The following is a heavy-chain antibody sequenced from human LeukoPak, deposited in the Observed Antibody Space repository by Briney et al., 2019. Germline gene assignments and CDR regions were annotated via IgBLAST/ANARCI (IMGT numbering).Heavy chain of an antibody. J-gene: IGHJ2*01. CDR2: IGTAVTADRT. V-gene: IGHV3-13*01. CDR1: GFTLSNHD. D-gene: IGHD6-13*01. CDR3: ARAAYSSTWYSRYFDL. Sequence: GGSLRLSCAAPGFTLSNHDMHWVRQATGKGLEWVSAIGTAVTADRTYYAASVKGRFTISRDNAKNSFYLQLNSLRVGDTAVYYCARAAYSSTWYSRYFDLWGRGTLVTVSS.